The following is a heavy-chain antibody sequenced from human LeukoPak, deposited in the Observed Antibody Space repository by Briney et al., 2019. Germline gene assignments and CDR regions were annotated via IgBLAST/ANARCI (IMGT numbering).Heavy chain of an antibody. D-gene: IGHD2-2*01. CDR3: AKGRDKYQLLSKNWFDP. J-gene: IGHJ5*02. V-gene: IGHV3-9*01. Sequence: GRSLTLPCAACVFTFDDYAMHWVRQAAGKGVAGVSGSSWYSGSIGYADSVKGRFTISRDNAKNSLYLQMNSLRAEDTALYYCAKGRDKYQLLSKNWFDPWGQGTLVTVSS. CDR1: VFTFDDYA. CDR2: SSWYSGSI.